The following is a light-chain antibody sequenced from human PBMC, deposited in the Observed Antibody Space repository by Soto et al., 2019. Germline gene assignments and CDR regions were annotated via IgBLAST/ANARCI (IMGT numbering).Light chain of an antibody. V-gene: IGKV2-24*01. CDR2: QIS. J-gene: IGKJ1*01. CDR1: QSLVYRDGNTY. CDR3: VQFSHFPRT. Sequence: DIVLTQTPLSSPVTLGQPASISCRSSQSLVYRDGNTYLSWLQQRPGQPPRLLIYQISNRFSGVPDRFSGSGAGTDFTLKISRVEAEDVGVYSCVQFSHFPRTFGQGTKVEIK.